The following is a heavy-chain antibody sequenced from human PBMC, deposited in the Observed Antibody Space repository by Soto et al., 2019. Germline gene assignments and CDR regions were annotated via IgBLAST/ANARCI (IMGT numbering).Heavy chain of an antibody. Sequence: QGQLVESGGGVVQPGRSLRLSCAASEFSFSTYGMHWVRQAPGKGLEWVAVISHDGSETYYADSVKGRFTISRDNSENTLNLQMNSLRGDDTAVYFCAKGSQEKVSLYFAMDVWGQGTTVIVSS. J-gene: IGHJ6*02. V-gene: IGHV3-30*18. D-gene: IGHD3-10*01. CDR2: ISHDGSET. CDR3: AKGSQEKVSLYFAMDV. CDR1: EFSFSTYG.